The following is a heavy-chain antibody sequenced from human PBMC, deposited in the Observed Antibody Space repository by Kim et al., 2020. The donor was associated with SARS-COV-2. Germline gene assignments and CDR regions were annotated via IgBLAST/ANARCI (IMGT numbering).Heavy chain of an antibody. CDR2: IIPIFGTA. D-gene: IGHD3-22*01. V-gene: IGHV1-69*13. J-gene: IGHJ6*02. Sequence: SVKVSCKASGGTFSSYAISWVRQAPGQGLEWMGGIIPIFGTANYAQKFQGRVTITADESTSTAYMELSSLRSEDTAVYYCAREGYYDSSGYYYQYYYYYGMDVWGQGTTVTVSS. CDR1: GGTFSSYA. CDR3: AREGYYDSSGYYYQYYYYYGMDV.